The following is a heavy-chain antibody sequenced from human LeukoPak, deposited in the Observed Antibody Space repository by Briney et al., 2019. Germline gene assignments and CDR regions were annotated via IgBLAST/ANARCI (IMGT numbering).Heavy chain of an antibody. CDR3: ARDRPYYDSSTYPLY. Sequence: PGGSLRLSCAASGFTFSSYWMHWVRQAPGKGLVWVSRINSDGSSTSYADSVKGRFTISRDNAKNTPYLQMNSLRAEDTAVYYCARDRPYYDSSTYPLYWGQGTLVTVSS. CDR2: INSDGSST. J-gene: IGHJ4*02. CDR1: GFTFSSYW. V-gene: IGHV3-74*01. D-gene: IGHD3-22*01.